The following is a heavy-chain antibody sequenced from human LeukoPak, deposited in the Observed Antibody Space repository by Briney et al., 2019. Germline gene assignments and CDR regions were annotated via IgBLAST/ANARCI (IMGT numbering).Heavy chain of an antibody. CDR3: ARGLRFLEWLSREAFEYNWFDP. D-gene: IGHD3-3*01. V-gene: IGHV2-5*01. CDR2: IYWNDDK. Sequence: ESGPTLVNPTQTLTLTCTFSGFSLSTSGVGVGWIRQPPGKALEWLALIYWNDDKRYSPSLKSRLTITKDTSKNQVVLTMTNMDPVDTATYYCARGLRFLEWLSREAFEYNWFDPWGQGTLVTVSS. J-gene: IGHJ5*02. CDR1: GFSLSTSGVG.